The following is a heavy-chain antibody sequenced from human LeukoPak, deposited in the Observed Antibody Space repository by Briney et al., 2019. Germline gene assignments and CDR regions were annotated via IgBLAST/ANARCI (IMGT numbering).Heavy chain of an antibody. CDR1: GGSISSGSYY. V-gene: IGHV4-61*02. CDR3: ARDSHWGPFMDV. D-gene: IGHD7-27*01. Sequence: SETLSLTCTVSGGSISSGSYYWSWIRQPAWKGLEWIGRISASETTNYNPSLKSPATVSVDTSKNQFTLTLRDVTAADTAVYYCARDSHWGPFMDVWGKGTTVTISS. CDR2: ISASETT. J-gene: IGHJ6*03.